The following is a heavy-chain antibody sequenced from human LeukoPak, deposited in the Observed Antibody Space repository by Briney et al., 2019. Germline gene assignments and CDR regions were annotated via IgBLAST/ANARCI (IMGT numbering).Heavy chain of an antibody. Sequence: GGSLRLSCAASGFTFSDYAMSWVRQAPGKGLEWVSAISGSGGSTYYADSVKGRFTISRDNSKNTLYLQMNSLRAEDTAVYYCAKTRTGYYYDSSGTDIDYWGQGTLVTVSS. V-gene: IGHV3-23*01. J-gene: IGHJ4*02. CDR3: AKTRTGYYYDSSGTDIDY. CDR1: GFTFSDYA. CDR2: ISGSGGST. D-gene: IGHD3-22*01.